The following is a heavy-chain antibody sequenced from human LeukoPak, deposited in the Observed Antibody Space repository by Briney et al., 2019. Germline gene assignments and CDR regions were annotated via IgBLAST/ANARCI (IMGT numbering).Heavy chain of an antibody. CDR2: IYYSGST. V-gene: IGHV4-30-4*01. D-gene: IGHD4-17*01. CDR3: ARSPMTTDPFFDY. Sequence: SETLSLTCTVSGGSISSGDYYWSWIRQPPGKGLEWIVYIYYSGSTYYNPSRKSRITISVDTSKNQFSLKLSSVTAADTAVYYCARSPMTTDPFFDYWGQGTLVTVSS. CDR1: GGSISSGDYY. J-gene: IGHJ4*02.